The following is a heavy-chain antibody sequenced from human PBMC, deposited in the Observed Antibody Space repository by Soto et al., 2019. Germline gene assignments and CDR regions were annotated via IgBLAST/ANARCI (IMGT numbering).Heavy chain of an antibody. J-gene: IGHJ4*02. CDR3: ANLASGPISQPNSYYDYIWGSYRSHADDY. V-gene: IGHV3-30*18. CDR2: ISYDGSNK. CDR1: GFTFSSYG. D-gene: IGHD3-16*02. Sequence: GGSLILSCAASGFTFSSYGMHWVRQAPGKGLEWVAVISYDGSNKYYADSVKGRFTISRDNPKNTLYLQMNSLRAEDTAVYYCANLASGPISQPNSYYDYIWGSYRSHADDYWGQGTLVTVSS.